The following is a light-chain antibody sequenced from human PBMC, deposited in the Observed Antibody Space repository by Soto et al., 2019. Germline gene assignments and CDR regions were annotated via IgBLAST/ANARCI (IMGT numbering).Light chain of an antibody. CDR3: AAWDHSLNVV. CDR2: SNN. V-gene: IGLV1-44*01. CDR1: SSNIGSNT. J-gene: IGLJ2*01. Sequence: QSVLTQPPSASGTPGQRVTISCSGSSSNIGSNTVNWYQQLPGTAPKLLIYSNNQRPSGVPDRFSGSKSGTSASLAINGLQSEDEADYYCAAWDHSLNVVFGGGTKLTVL.